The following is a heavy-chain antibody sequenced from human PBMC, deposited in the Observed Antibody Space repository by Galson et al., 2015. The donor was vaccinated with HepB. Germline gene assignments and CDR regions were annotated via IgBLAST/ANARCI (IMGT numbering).Heavy chain of an antibody. D-gene: IGHD3-10*01. CDR2: ISSSSTTI. Sequence: SLRLSCAASTFIFSTYSMDWVRQAPGKGLEWVSYISSSSTTIYYADSVKGRFTISRDNAKNSLYLQMNSLRAEDTAVYYCARKGRGLLNLHYFDYWGQGTLVTVSS. CDR1: TFIFSTYS. J-gene: IGHJ4*02. CDR3: ARKGRGLLNLHYFDY. V-gene: IGHV3-48*04.